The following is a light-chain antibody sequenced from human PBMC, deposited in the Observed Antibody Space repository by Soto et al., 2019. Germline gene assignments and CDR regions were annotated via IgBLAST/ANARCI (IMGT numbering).Light chain of an antibody. CDR1: QSVSSSY. V-gene: IGKV3-20*01. J-gene: IGKJ3*01. CDR2: GAS. CDR3: QQYGSSLFT. Sequence: EIVLTQSPGTLSLSPGERATLSCRASQSVSSSYLAWYQQKPGQAPRLLIYGASSRATGIPDRFSGSGSGTDFTLTISRLEPEDFVVYFCQQYGSSLFTFGLGNKVDI.